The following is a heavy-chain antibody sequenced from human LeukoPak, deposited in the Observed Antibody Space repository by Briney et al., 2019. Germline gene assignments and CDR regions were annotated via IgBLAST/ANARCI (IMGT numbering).Heavy chain of an antibody. J-gene: IGHJ4*02. Sequence: GGSLGLSCAASGFIFSAYGMHWVRQAPGKGPEWVSAISGSGGSTYYADSVKGRFTISRDNSKSTLYLQMNSLRAEDTAVYYCAKDWQLTYCSSTSCYGSCFDYWGQGTLVTVSS. CDR1: GFIFSAYG. V-gene: IGHV3-23*01. D-gene: IGHD2-2*01. CDR3: AKDWQLTYCSSTSCYGSCFDY. CDR2: ISGSGGST.